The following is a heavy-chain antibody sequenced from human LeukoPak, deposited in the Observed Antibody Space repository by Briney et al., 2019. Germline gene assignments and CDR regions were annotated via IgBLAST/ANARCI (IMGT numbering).Heavy chain of an antibody. J-gene: IGHJ4*02. CDR2: ISGSGGST. V-gene: IGHV3-23*01. CDR3: AKDGYCSGGSCYALDY. D-gene: IGHD2-15*01. Sequence: GGSLRLSCAASGFTFSSYAMSWVRQAPGKGLEWVPAISGSGGSTYYADSVKGRFTISRDNSKNTLYLQMNSLRAEDTAVYYCAKDGYCSGGSCYALDYWGQGTLVTVSS. CDR1: GFTFSSYA.